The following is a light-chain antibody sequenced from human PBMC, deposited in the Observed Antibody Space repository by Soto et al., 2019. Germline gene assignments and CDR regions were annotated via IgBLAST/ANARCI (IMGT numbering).Light chain of an antibody. Sequence: QSALTQPASVSGSPGQSITISCTGTNSDLPNYNSDSWYQQHPGKAPKLILFEVINRPSGISNRFSGSKSGTTASLTISGLQTDDEADYYCGSYTGNNAWLFGGGTQLTVL. V-gene: IGLV2-14*01. CDR3: GSYTGNNAWL. CDR2: EVI. J-gene: IGLJ7*01. CDR1: NSDLPNYNS.